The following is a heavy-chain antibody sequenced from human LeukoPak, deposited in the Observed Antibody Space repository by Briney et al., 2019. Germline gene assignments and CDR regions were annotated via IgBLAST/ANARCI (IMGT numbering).Heavy chain of an antibody. Sequence: SETLSLTCTVSGGSISSGDYYWSWIRQPPGKGLEWIGYIYYSGSTYYNPSLKSRVTISVDTSKNQFSLKLSSVTAADTAVYYCARDSRYSGSYYYYYGMDVWGQGTTVTVSS. CDR2: IYYSGST. CDR1: GGSISSGDYY. CDR3: ARDSRYSGSYYYYYGMDV. D-gene: IGHD1-26*01. V-gene: IGHV4-30-4*02. J-gene: IGHJ6*02.